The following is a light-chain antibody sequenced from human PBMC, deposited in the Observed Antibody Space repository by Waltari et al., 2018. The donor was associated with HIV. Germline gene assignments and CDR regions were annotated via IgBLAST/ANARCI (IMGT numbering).Light chain of an antibody. CDR2: ATF. CDR3: QQAHSDPFT. J-gene: IGKJ3*01. CDR1: HDIGNW. Sequence: DIQMTQSPSSVSASVGDRVNITCRASHDIGNWLGWNQQRPGEAPKLLIYATFNLQRGVPSRFAGSGSGTNFTLTITSLQPEDLGTYYCQQAHSDPFTFGPGTKVSVK. V-gene: IGKV1-12*01.